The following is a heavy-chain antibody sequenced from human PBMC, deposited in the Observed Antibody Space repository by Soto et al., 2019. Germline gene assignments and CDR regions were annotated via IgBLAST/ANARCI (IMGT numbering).Heavy chain of an antibody. CDR3: ARHHVRGRTIAGAAEF. Sequence: QVQLQQWGGGLLMPSETLSLTCAVYGGSLSGYYWSWIRQPPGKALEWIGEINYSGNTNYNPSLKSRVTISVDTSKNQLFLNLSSVTAADTAMYYCARHHVRGRTIAGAAEFWGQGTLVTVSS. V-gene: IGHV4-34*01. CDR1: GGSLSGYY. CDR2: INYSGNT. J-gene: IGHJ4*02. D-gene: IGHD1-26*01.